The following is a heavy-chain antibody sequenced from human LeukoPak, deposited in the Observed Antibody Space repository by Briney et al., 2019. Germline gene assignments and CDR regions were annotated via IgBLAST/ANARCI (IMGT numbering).Heavy chain of an antibody. J-gene: IGHJ4*02. CDR2: INHSGST. CDR1: GGSFSGYY. V-gene: IGHV4-34*01. CDR3: ARIIVVVPAATDY. Sequence: SETLSLTCAVYGGSFSGYYWSWIRQPPGKGLEWIGEINHSGSTNYNPSLKSRVTISVDTSKNQFSLKLSSVTAADTAVYYCARIIVVVPAATDYWGQGTLVTVSS. D-gene: IGHD2-2*01.